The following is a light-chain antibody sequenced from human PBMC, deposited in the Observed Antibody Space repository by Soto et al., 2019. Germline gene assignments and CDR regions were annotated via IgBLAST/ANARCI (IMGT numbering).Light chain of an antibody. J-gene: IGKJ5*01. V-gene: IGKV1-27*01. CDR2: AAY. CDR3: QTYNTARPT. CDR1: QGISSW. Sequence: DIQMTQSPSSVSASVGDRVTITCRASQGISSWLAWYQQKPGKPPQLLIYAAYNLQSGVPSRFSGSGSGTDFTLTISSLQPEDVAIYYCQTYNTARPTFGQGTRLEIK.